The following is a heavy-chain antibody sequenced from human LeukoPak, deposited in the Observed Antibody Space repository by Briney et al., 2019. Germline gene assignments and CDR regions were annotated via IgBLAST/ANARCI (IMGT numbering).Heavy chain of an antibody. CDR3: AKDGRQRKTYFYGSGSANAFDI. V-gene: IGHV3-30*18. CDR2: ISYDGNNK. Sequence: GGSLRLSCAATGFTFSTSGMHWVRQAPGKGLEWMAVISYDGNNKDYADSVKGRITISRDNSKNMLYLQMNSLRAEDTAVYYCAKDGRQRKTYFYGSGSANAFDIWGQGTMVTVSP. J-gene: IGHJ3*02. CDR1: GFTFSTSG. D-gene: IGHD3-10*01.